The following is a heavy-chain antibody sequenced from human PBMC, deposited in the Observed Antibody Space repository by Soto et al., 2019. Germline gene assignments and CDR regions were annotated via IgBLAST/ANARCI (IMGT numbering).Heavy chain of an antibody. Sequence: RLSCAAPGFTFSNYGMHWVRQAPGKGLEWVALILHDGSNEYYADSVKGRFTISRDNSKNTLYLQMNSLRGDDTAVYYCAKSRASNSFYNYYCMDVWGSGTTVTVSS. D-gene: IGHD6-13*01. J-gene: IGHJ6*03. CDR2: ILHDGSNE. CDR3: AKSRASNSFYNYYCMDV. V-gene: IGHV3-30*18. CDR1: GFTFSNYG.